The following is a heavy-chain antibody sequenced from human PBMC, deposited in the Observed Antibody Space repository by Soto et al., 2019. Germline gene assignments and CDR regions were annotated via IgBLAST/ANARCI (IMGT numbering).Heavy chain of an antibody. CDR3: ARDLSSSEPRGY. Sequence: QVQLVESGGGVVQPGRSLRLSCAASGFTFSSYAMHWVRQAPGKGLEWVAVISYDGSNKYYADSVKGRFTISRDNSKNTLYLQMNSLRAEDTAVYYCARDLSSSEPRGYWGQGTLVTVSS. CDR2: ISYDGSNK. D-gene: IGHD6-6*01. V-gene: IGHV3-30-3*01. CDR1: GFTFSSYA. J-gene: IGHJ4*02.